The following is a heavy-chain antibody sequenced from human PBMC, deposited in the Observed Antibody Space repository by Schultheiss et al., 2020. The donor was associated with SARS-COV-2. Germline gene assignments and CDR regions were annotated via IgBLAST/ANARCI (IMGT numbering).Heavy chain of an antibody. CDR1: GFTFSSYG. CDR3: ARVAPEDPSIDY. V-gene: IGHV3-33*05. Sequence: GGSLRLSCAASGFTFSSYGMHWVRQAPGKGLEWVAVISYDGSNKYYADSVKGRFTISRDNSKNTLYLQMNSLRAEDTAVYYCARVAPEDPSIDYWGQGTLVTVSS. CDR2: ISYDGSNK. J-gene: IGHJ4*02.